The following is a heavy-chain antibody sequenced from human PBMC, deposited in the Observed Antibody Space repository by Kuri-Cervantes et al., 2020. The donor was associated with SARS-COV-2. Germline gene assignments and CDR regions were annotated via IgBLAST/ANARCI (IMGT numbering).Heavy chain of an antibody. J-gene: IGHJ6*02. Sequence: GGSLRLSCKGSGYSFTNFWISWVRQMPGKGLEGMGNIDPRDSYTNYSPSFQGHVTISADKSISTAYLQWSSLRASDTAVYFCARHAPPTGIVVVPAAIYYGMDVWGQGTTVTVSS. D-gene: IGHD2-2*01. CDR3: ARHAPPTGIVVVPAAIYYGMDV. CDR1: GYSFTNFW. V-gene: IGHV5-10-1*01. CDR2: IDPRDSYT.